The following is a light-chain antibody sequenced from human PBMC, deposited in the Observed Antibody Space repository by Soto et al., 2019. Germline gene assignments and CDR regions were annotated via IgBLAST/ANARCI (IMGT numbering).Light chain of an antibody. V-gene: IGKV1-39*01. J-gene: IGKJ4*02. Sequence: IPMTQSPSTLSASVGAGVTITCRASQSISSYLNWYQQKPGKAPKLLIYAASTLQRGVPSRFRGSGSGTDFTLTISRQQPDVLVCYYYQQGYRTPRTFGGGTKVDIK. CDR3: QQGYRTPRT. CDR1: QSISSY. CDR2: AAS.